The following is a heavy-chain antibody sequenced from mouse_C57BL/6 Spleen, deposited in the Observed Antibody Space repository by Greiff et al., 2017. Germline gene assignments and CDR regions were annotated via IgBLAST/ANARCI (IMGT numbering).Heavy chain of an antibody. CDR2: IDPETGGT. CDR1: GYTFTDYE. Sequence: VQLQQSGAELVRPGASVTLSCKASGYTFTDYEMHWVKQTPVHGLEWIGAIDPETGGTAYNQKFKGKAILTADKSSRTAYKELRSLTSEDSAVYYCTRFGNYFGYWGQGTTLTVSS. CDR3: TRFGNYFGY. D-gene: IGHD1-1*02. V-gene: IGHV1-15*01. J-gene: IGHJ2*01.